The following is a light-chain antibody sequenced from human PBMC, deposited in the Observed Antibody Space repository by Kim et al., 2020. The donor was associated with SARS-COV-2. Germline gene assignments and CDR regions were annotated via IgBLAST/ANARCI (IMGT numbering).Light chain of an antibody. CDR2: LNSDGSH. CDR3: QTWGTGIVV. V-gene: IGLV4-69*01. Sequence: ASVKLTCTLSSGHSSYAIAGHQQQPEKGPRYLMKLNSDGSHSKGDGIPDRFSGSSSGAGRYLTISSLQSEDEADYYCQTWGTGIVVFGGGTKLTVL. CDR1: SGHSSYA. J-gene: IGLJ2*01.